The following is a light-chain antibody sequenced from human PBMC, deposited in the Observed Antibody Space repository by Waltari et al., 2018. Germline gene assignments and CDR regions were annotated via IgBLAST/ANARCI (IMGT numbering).Light chain of an antibody. CDR3: QQGYTTPYT. V-gene: IGKV1-39*01. CDR2: AAS. J-gene: IGKJ2*01. CDR1: QSISNY. Sequence: DIQMTQSPSSLSASVGDRVTITCRASQSISNYLNWYQQKPGKAPKLLIFAASSLQSGVPSRFSGSGSGTDFTLTISSLQPEHFATYYCQQGYTTPYTFGQGTKLEI.